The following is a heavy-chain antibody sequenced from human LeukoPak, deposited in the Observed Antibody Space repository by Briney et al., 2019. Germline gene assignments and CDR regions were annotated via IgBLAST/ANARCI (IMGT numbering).Heavy chain of an antibody. CDR2: INPNSGGT. V-gene: IGHV1-2*02. CDR1: GYTFTGYY. J-gene: IGHJ5*02. Sequence: ASVKVSCTASGYTFTGYYMHWVRQAPGQGLEWMGWINPNSGGTNYAQKFQGRVTMTRDTSISTAYMELSRLRSDDTAVYYCAREGSLWYKAGFDPWGQGTLVTVSS. D-gene: IGHD3-10*01. CDR3: AREGSLWYKAGFDP.